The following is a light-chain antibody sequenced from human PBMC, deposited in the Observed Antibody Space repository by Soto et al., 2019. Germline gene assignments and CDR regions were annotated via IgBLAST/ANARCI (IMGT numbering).Light chain of an antibody. Sequence: DIVMTQSPLSLPVTPGEPASISCRSSQSLLHSNGYIHLDWYLQKPGQSPQLLIYLGSNRASGVPDRFSGSGSGTDFTLKISRVEAEDVGVYYCMQDLQTPRTFGGGTKVEIK. CDR1: QSLLHSNGYIH. V-gene: IGKV2-28*01. J-gene: IGKJ4*01. CDR3: MQDLQTPRT. CDR2: LGS.